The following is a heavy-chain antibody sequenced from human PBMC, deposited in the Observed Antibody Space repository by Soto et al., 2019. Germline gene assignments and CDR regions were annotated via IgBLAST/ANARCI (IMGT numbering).Heavy chain of an antibody. V-gene: IGHV1-69*01. CDR3: ATRVAFDYGDYVAFDY. CDR1: GGTFSSYA. CDR2: IIPIFGTA. Sequence: QVQLVQSGAEVKKPGSSVKVSCEASGGTFSSYAISWVRQAPGQGLEWMGGIIPIFGTANYAQKFQGRVTITADEFTSTAYMELSSLRSEDTAVYYCATRVAFDYGDYVAFDYWGQGTLVTVSS. J-gene: IGHJ4*02. D-gene: IGHD4-17*01.